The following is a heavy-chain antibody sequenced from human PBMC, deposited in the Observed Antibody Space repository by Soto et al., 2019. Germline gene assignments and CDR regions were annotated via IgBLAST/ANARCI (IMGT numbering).Heavy chain of an antibody. V-gene: IGHV4-34*01. CDR2: INHSGST. CDR3: ARNYDFWSGPSLGY. Sequence: QVQLQQWGAGLLKPSETLSLTCAVYGGSFSGYYWSWIRQPPGKGLEWIGEINHSGSTNYNPSITSRFTISVDTSKNQFSLKLSSVTAADTAVYYCARNYDFWSGPSLGYWGQGTLVTVSS. CDR1: GGSFSGYY. D-gene: IGHD3-3*01. J-gene: IGHJ4*02.